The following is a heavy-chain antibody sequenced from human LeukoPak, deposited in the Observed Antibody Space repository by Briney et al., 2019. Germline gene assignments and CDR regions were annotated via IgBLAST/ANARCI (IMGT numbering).Heavy chain of an antibody. J-gene: IGHJ4*02. CDR1: GFTFSSYA. CDR3: ARLWAVAAFDY. D-gene: IGHD6-19*01. Sequence: GGSLRLSCAGSGFTFSSYAMNWVRQAPGKGLEWVAVISYDGRYKYYADSVKGRFIISRDNSRNTFLLQMNSLRAGDTAVYYCARLWAVAAFDYWGQGTLVTVSS. CDR2: ISYDGRYK. V-gene: IGHV3-30*04.